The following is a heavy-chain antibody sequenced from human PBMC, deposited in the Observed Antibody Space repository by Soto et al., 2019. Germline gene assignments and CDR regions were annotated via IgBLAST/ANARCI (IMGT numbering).Heavy chain of an antibody. CDR1: GYTFTSYD. Sequence: ASVKVSCKASGYTFTSYDINWVRQATGQGLEWMGWMNPNSGNTGYAQKFQGRVTMTRNTSISTAYMELSSLRSEDTAVYYCASGGVAPYYYYSGMDVWGQGTTVTVSS. D-gene: IGHD1-26*01. J-gene: IGHJ6*02. CDR2: MNPNSGNT. V-gene: IGHV1-8*01. CDR3: ASGGVAPYYYYSGMDV.